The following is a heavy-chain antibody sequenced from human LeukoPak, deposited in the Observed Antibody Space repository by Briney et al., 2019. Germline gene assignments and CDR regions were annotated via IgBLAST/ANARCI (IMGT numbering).Heavy chain of an antibody. CDR1: GFTFSGFA. CDR2: ISSSSSTI. V-gene: IGHV3-48*01. Sequence: GGSLRLSCAASGFTFSGFAMSWVRQAPGKGLEWVSYISSSSSTIYYADSVKGRFTISRDNAKNSLYLQMNSLRAEDTAVYYCARDMREWTYYDFWSGYNDAFDIWGQGTMVTVSS. J-gene: IGHJ3*02. CDR3: ARDMREWTYYDFWSGYNDAFDI. D-gene: IGHD3-3*01.